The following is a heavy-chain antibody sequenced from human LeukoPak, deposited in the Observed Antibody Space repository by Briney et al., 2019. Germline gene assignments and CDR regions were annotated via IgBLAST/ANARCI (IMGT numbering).Heavy chain of an antibody. CDR2: IYYSGST. J-gene: IGHJ4*02. D-gene: IGHD2-2*02. CDR1: GGSISSYY. Sequence: SATLSLPCTVSGGSISSYYWSWIRRPPGKGLEWIGYIYYSGSTNYNPSLKSRVTISVDTSKNQFSLKPSSVTAADTAVYYCARAGVVPAAIGALDYWGQGTLVTVSS. V-gene: IGHV4-59*01. CDR3: ARAGVVPAAIGALDY.